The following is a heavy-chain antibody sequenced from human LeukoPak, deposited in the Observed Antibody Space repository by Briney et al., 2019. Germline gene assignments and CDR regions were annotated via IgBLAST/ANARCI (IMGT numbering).Heavy chain of an antibody. CDR1: GGSFSGYY. CDR3: ARRAVVAAAVSYFDY. D-gene: IGHD2-2*01. V-gene: IGHV4-34*01. CDR2: INHSGST. J-gene: IGHJ4*02. Sequence: PSETLSLTCAVYGGSFSGYYWSWIRQPPGKGLEWIGEINHSGSTNYNPSLKSRVTISVDTSKNQFSLRLTSVTAADTAVYYCARRAVVAAAVSYFDYWGQGILVTVSS.